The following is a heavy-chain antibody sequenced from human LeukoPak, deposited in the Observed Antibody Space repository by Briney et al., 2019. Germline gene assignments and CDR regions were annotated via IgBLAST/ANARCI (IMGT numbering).Heavy chain of an antibody. J-gene: IGHJ6*03. CDR1: GFTFSSHA. Sequence: PGGSLRLSCAASGFTFSSHAMHWVRQAPGKGLEYVSTISSNGGSTYYANSVKGRFTISRDNSKNTLYLQMGSLRAEDMAVYYCARDYYSKYPLAYYMDVWGRGTTVTVSS. CDR3: ARDYYSKYPLAYYMDV. V-gene: IGHV3-64*01. D-gene: IGHD4-11*01. CDR2: ISSNGGST.